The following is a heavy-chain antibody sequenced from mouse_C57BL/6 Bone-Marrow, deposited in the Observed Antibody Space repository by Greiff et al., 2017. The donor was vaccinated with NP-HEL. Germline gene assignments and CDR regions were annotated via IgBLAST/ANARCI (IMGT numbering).Heavy chain of an antibody. J-gene: IGHJ4*01. CDR2: IDPSDSYT. V-gene: IGHV1-50*01. Sequence: VQLQQPGAELVKPGASVKLSCKASGYTFTSYWMQWVKQRPGQGLEWIGEIDPSDSYTNYNQKFKGKATLTVDTSSSTAYMQLSSLTSEESAVYYCAREEWGVMVTTTGYYAMDYWGQGTSVTVSS. CDR1: GYTFTSYW. D-gene: IGHD2-2*01. CDR3: AREEWGVMVTTTGYYAMDY.